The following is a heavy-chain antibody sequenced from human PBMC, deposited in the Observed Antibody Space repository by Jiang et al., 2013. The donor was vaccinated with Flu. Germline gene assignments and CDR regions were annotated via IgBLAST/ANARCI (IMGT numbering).Heavy chain of an antibody. Sequence: LLKPSETLSLTCAVYGGSFSGYYWSWIRQPPGKGLEWIGEINHSGSTNYNPSLKSRVTISVDTSKNQFSLKLSSVTTADTAVYYCARGGYSGYDWRNNYFDYWGQGTLVTVSS. D-gene: IGHD5-12*01. J-gene: IGHJ4*02. CDR1: GGSFSGYY. CDR2: INHSGST. V-gene: IGHV4-34*01. CDR3: ARGGYSGYDWRNNYFDY.